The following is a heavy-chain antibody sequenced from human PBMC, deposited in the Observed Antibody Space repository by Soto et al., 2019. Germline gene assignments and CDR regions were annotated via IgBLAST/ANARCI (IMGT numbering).Heavy chain of an antibody. CDR3: ARVSTAAGIFNWFDP. Sequence: GGSLRLSCAASGFTFSSYGMHWVRQAPGKGLEWVAVIWYDGSNKYYADSVKGRFTISRDNSKNTLYLQMNSLRAEDTAVYYCARVSTAAGIFNWFDPWGQGTLVTVSS. J-gene: IGHJ5*02. CDR2: IWYDGSNK. CDR1: GFTFSSYG. D-gene: IGHD6-13*01. V-gene: IGHV3-33*01.